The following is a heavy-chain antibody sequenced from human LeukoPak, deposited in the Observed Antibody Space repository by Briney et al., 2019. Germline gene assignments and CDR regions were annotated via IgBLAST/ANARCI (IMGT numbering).Heavy chain of an antibody. Sequence: GGSLRLSCAASGFTFTNYNMNWVRQPPGKGLEWVSYISSSTSLIYYADSVKGRFAISRDNAKNSLHLQMNSLRAEDTAIYYCARDGGGSLHGMDVWGQGTTVTVSS. J-gene: IGHJ6*02. D-gene: IGHD2-15*01. V-gene: IGHV3-48*01. CDR3: ARDGGGSLHGMDV. CDR2: ISSSTSLI. CDR1: GFTFTNYN.